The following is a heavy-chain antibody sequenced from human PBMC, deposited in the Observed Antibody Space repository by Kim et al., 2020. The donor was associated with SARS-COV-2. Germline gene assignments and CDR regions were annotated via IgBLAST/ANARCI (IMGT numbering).Heavy chain of an antibody. V-gene: IGHV4-39*01. D-gene: IGHD1-26*01. CDR2: IYYSGST. CDR1: GGSISSSSYY. J-gene: IGHJ4*02. CDR3: ARSNGSYGFFDY. Sequence: SETLSLTCTVSGGSISSSSYYWGRIRQPPGKGLEWYGSIYYSGSTFHNPSLTSRVTISVDTSKYQFSLKLSSATAADTAVYCCARSNGSYGFFDYWGQGTLVTVSS.